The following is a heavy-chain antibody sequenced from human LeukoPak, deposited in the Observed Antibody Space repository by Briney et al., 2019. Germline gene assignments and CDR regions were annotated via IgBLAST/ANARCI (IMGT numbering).Heavy chain of an antibody. Sequence: PSETLSLTCAVSGGSISSGGYSWSWIRQPPGTGLEWIGYIYYSGSTYYNPSLKSRVTISVDTSKNQFSLKLSSVTAADTAVYYCARTIGYGSGRGAMGAYYFDYWGQGTLVTVSS. J-gene: IGHJ4*02. CDR3: ARTIGYGSGRGAMGAYYFDY. D-gene: IGHD3-10*01. CDR2: IYYSGST. CDR1: GGSISSGGYS. V-gene: IGHV4-30-4*07.